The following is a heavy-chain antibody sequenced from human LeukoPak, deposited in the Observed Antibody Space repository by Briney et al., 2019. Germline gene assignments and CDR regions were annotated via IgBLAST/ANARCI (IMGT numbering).Heavy chain of an antibody. J-gene: IGHJ6*03. V-gene: IGHV3-74*01. CDR3: ARANDNYYYYYMDV. Sequence: GGSLRLSCAASGFTFNRHGMNWVRQAPGKGLEWVSRINGDGSNTSYADSVKGRFTISRDNAKNTLYLQMNSLRAEDTAVYYCARANDNYYYYYMDVWGKGTTVTISS. CDR1: GFTFNRHG. CDR2: INGDGSNT. D-gene: IGHD3-9*01.